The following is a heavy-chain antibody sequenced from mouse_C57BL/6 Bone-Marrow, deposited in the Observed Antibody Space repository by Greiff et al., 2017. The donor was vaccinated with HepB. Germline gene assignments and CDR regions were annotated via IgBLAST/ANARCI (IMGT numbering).Heavy chain of an antibody. J-gene: IGHJ3*01. V-gene: IGHV8-8*01. Sequence: QVTLKVSGPGILQPSQTLSLTCSFSGFSLSTFGMGLVRLRPPSGKGLEWLEHIWWGDGNYYNPALKSRLTISKDTANNQVFLKIANVDTADTATYYCARIYDGYYWFAYWGQGTLVTVSA. CDR3: ARIYDGYYWFAY. CDR2: IWWGDGN. D-gene: IGHD2-3*01. CDR1: GFSLSTFGMG.